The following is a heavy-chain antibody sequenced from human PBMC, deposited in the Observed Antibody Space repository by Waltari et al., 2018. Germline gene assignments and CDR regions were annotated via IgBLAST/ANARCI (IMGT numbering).Heavy chain of an antibody. J-gene: IGHJ4*02. CDR3: GRDRRGGTDFDY. CDR2: IKEDGSEK. V-gene: IGHV3-7*01. CDR1: GLPFSRNW. D-gene: IGHD2-15*01. Sequence: EVQLVESGGGLVQPGGPLSPSCAASGLPFSRNWMSWVRQAPGKGLEWVANIKEDGSEKYYQDSVKGRFTISRDNAKNSLYLQMNSLRAEDTAVYYCGRDRRGGTDFDYWGQGTLVTVSS.